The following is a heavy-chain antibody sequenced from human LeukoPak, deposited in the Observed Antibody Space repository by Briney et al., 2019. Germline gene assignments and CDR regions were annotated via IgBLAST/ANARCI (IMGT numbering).Heavy chain of an antibody. D-gene: IGHD5-24*01. Sequence: PSETLSLTCTVSGGSISSYYWSWIRQPPGKGLEWIGYIYYSGSTNYNPSLKSRVTISVDTSKNQFSLKLSSVTAADTAVYYCARIRVGMATIGSFYYFDYWGQGTLVTVSS. CDR2: IYYSGST. CDR3: ARIRVGMATIGSFYYFDY. J-gene: IGHJ4*02. V-gene: IGHV4-59*01. CDR1: GGSISSYY.